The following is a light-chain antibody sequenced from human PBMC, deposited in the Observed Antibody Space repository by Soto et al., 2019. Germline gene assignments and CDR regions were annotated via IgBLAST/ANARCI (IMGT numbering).Light chain of an antibody. CDR1: STDVGGYNY. CDR2: EVS. CDR3: SSYTTSGSLYV. Sequence: QSALTQPASVSGSAVQSITISCTGTSTDVGGYNYVSWYQQHPGKAPKLMIYEVSNRPSGVSNRFSGSKSGNTASLTISGIHAEDEADYYCSSYTTSGSLYVFGTGTKLTVI. J-gene: IGLJ1*01. V-gene: IGLV2-14*01.